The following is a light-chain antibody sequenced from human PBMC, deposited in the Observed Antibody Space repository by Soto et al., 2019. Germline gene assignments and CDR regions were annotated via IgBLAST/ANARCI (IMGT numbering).Light chain of an antibody. Sequence: QSALTQPASVSGSPGQSITISCTGTSSDVGGYNYVSWYQQHPGKAPKLIIYDVSTRPSGLSNRFSGSKSGNTASLTISGLQAEDEADYFCSSYASTSTLVVFGGGTKLTVL. J-gene: IGLJ2*01. CDR1: SSDVGGYNY. CDR2: DVS. V-gene: IGLV2-14*03. CDR3: SSYASTSTLVV.